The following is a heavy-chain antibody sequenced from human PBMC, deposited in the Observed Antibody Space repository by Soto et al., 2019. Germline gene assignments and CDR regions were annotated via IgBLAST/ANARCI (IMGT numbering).Heavy chain of an antibody. CDR3: ANTDGLRFLEWLTY. V-gene: IGHV3-23*01. D-gene: IGHD3-3*01. J-gene: IGHJ4*02. CDR1: GFTFSSYA. CDR2: ISGSGGST. Sequence: GGSLRLSCAASGFTFSSYAMSWVRQAPGKGLEWVSAISGSGGSTYYADSVKGRFTISRDNSKNTLYLQMNSLRAEDTAVYYCANTDGLRFLEWLTYWGQGTLVTVSS.